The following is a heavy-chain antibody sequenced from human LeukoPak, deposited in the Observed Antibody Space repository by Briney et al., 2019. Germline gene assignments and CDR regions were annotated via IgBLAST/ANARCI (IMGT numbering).Heavy chain of an antibody. J-gene: IGHJ6*03. D-gene: IGHD3-10*01. V-gene: IGHV1-24*01. Sequence: ASVKVSCKVSGYTLTELSMHWVRQAPGKGLEWMGGFDPEDGETIYAQKFQGRVTMTEDTSTDTAYMELSSLRSEDTAVYYCARDANGSGSYPYYYYYMDVWAKGPRSPSP. CDR1: GYTLTELS. CDR2: FDPEDGET. CDR3: ARDANGSGSYPYYYYYMDV.